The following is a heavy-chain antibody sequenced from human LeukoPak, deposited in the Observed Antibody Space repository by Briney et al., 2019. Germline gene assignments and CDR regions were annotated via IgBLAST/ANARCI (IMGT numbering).Heavy chain of an antibody. V-gene: IGHV4-34*01. CDR3: ARGLRGYDFWSGYYGNWFDP. J-gene: IGHJ5*02. D-gene: IGHD3-3*01. Sequence: SETLSLTCAVYGGSFSGCYWSWIRQPPGKGLEWIGEINHSGSTNYNPSLKSRVTISVDTSKNQFSLKLSSVTAADTAVYYCARGLRGYDFWSGYYGNWFDPWGQGTLVTVSS. CDR2: INHSGST. CDR1: GGSFSGCY.